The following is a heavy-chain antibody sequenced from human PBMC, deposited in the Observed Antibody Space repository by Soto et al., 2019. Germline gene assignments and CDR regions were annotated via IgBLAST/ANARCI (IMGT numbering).Heavy chain of an antibody. CDR3: ARGIRSYYFDY. CDR2: IYYSGST. D-gene: IGHD3-3*02. CDR1: GGSISSYY. V-gene: IGHV4-59*12. J-gene: IGHJ4*02. Sequence: PSETLSLTCTVSGGSISSYYWSWIRQPPGKGLEWIGYIYYSGSTYYNPSLKSRVTISADTSKNQFSLKLSSVTAADTAVYYCARGIRSYYFDYWGQGTLVTVSS.